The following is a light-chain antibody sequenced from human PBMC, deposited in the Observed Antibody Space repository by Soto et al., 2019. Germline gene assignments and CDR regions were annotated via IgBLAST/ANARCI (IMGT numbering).Light chain of an antibody. V-gene: IGLV2-11*01. CDR3: CSYAGSYTVV. Sequence: QSALTQPRSVSGSPGQSVTISCPGTSSDVGAYYHVSWYQQHPDKAPKLMIYDVSRRPSGVPDRFSGSKSGNTASLTISGLQAEDEADYYCCSYAGSYTVVFGGGTKLTVL. CDR1: SSDVGAYYH. CDR2: DVS. J-gene: IGLJ2*01.